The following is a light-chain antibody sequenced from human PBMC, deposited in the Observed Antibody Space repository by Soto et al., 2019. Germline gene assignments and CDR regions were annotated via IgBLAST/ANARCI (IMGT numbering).Light chain of an antibody. CDR3: ASWDDRLTVV. CDR2: RNS. J-gene: IGLJ2*01. Sequence: QSVLTQPPSASGTPGQTVTISCSGSSSNIGTGYVYWYQQRPGSAPKFLIYRNSLRPSGVPDRFSGSKSGTSASLAIGGHRSEAEADYYGASWDDRLTVVFGGGTKLTVL. V-gene: IGLV1-47*01. CDR1: SSNIGTGY.